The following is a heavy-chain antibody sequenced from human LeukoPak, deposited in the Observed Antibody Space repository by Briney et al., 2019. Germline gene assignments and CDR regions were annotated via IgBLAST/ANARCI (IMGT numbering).Heavy chain of an antibody. CDR3: AREREITMVRGVVYYFDF. D-gene: IGHD3-10*01. J-gene: IGHJ4*02. Sequence: SVKVSCKASGGSFSTYAINGLRQAPGQGLEWMGGIIPSFGTADYAQKFQGRVTITADDSTSTAYMELRSLMSEDTAVYYCAREREITMVRGVVYYFDFRGQGTLVTVSS. V-gene: IGHV1-69*13. CDR2: IIPSFGTA. CDR1: GGSFSTYA.